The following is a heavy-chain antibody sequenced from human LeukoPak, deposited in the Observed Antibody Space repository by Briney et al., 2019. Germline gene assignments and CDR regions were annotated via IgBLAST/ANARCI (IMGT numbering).Heavy chain of an antibody. CDR2: MNPNSGNT. V-gene: IGHV1-8*01. Sequence: ASVKVSCKASGYTFTTYDINWVRQATGQGLEWMGWMNPNSGNTGYAQKFQGRITMTWNTSISTAYMELSSLRSEDTAVYYCARGRGYGSGERPKYDYWGQGTLVTVSS. J-gene: IGHJ4*02. CDR1: GYTFTTYD. CDR3: ARGRGYGSGERPKYDY. D-gene: IGHD3-10*01.